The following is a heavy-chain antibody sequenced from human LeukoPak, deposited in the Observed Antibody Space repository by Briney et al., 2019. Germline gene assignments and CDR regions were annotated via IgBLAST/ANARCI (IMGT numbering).Heavy chain of an antibody. CDR2: IYSGGSS. Sequence: GGSLRLSCAASAFSVSSNYIIWVRQAPGKGLEWVSVIYSGGSSYYADPVKGRFTISRDKSTNTVYLQMSSLSAEDTAIYYCARVASTSPYFYGMDVWGQGTTVTVSS. J-gene: IGHJ6*02. CDR1: AFSVSSNY. V-gene: IGHV3-53*01. CDR3: ARVASTSPYFYGMDV.